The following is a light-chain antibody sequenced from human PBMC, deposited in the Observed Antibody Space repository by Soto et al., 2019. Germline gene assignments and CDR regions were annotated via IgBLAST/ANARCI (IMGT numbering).Light chain of an antibody. J-gene: IGLJ3*02. Sequence: QSALTQPASVSGSPGQSITISCTGTSSDVGGYNYVSWYQQHPGKAPKLMISNVGDRPSGVSNRFSGSKSGNTASLTISGLQTEDEADYYCSSYTTDSTVVFGGGTKLTVL. V-gene: IGLV2-14*03. CDR1: SSDVGGYNY. CDR2: NVG. CDR3: SSYTTDSTVV.